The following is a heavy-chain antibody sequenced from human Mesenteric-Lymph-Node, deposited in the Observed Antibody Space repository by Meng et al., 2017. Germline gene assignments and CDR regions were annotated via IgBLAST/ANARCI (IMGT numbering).Heavy chain of an antibody. Sequence: GESLKISCAASGFTFNRYDMIWVRQAPGKGLEWVSLLTDNGAATYYADSVKGRFTISRDNSKNTLYLQMNSLRAEDTAVYYCARGAFSESVTRYFDNWGQGTLVTVPQ. V-gene: IGHV3-23*01. CDR3: ARGAFSESVTRYFDN. D-gene: IGHD5/OR15-5a*01. CDR2: LTDNGAAT. CDR1: GFTFNRYD. J-gene: IGHJ4*02.